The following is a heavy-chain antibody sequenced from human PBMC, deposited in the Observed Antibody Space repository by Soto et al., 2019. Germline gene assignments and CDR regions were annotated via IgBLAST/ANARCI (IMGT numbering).Heavy chain of an antibody. CDR3: ERTDSVGYYPY. CDR1: GDSISSGYH. V-gene: IGHV4-38-2*01. J-gene: IGHJ4*02. CDR2: IYHSGTT. Sequence: PSESLSLSCAASGDSISSGYHWACLRQPPGKGPEWVASIYHSGTTYYNPSLTSRVTISVATSKNQFSLKLTSVTAADSAVYYCERTDSVGYYPYLGQGNLVTVSS. D-gene: IGHD3-22*01.